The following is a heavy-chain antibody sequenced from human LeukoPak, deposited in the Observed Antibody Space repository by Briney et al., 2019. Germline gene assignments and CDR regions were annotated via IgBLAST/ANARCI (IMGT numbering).Heavy chain of an antibody. CDR3: ARVRGDRDNCAGDCYSAPDAFDI. D-gene: IGHD2-21*02. V-gene: IGHV3-11*01. CDR2: ISSSGSTI. CDR1: GFTFSDYY. J-gene: IGHJ3*02. Sequence: GGSLRLSCAASGFTFSDYYMSWIRQAPGKGLEWVSYISSSGSTIYYADSVKGRFTISRDNAKNSLYLQMNSLRAEDTAVYYCARVRGDRDNCAGDCYSAPDAFDIWGQGTMVTVSS.